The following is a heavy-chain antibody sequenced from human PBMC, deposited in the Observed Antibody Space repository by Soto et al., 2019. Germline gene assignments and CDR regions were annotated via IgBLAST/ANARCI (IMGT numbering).Heavy chain of an antibody. CDR2: VYNTGST. Sequence: SETLSLTCTVSGGSVTTYYWSWIRQPAGKRLEWIGRVYNTGSTNHSPSLQSRVTMSVDTSKNQVSLRLTSVTAADTAVYYCARDMRLFGGLDVWGQGTTVTVSS. CDR3: ARDMRLFGGLDV. V-gene: IGHV4-4*07. J-gene: IGHJ6*02. D-gene: IGHD3-3*01. CDR1: GGSVTTYY.